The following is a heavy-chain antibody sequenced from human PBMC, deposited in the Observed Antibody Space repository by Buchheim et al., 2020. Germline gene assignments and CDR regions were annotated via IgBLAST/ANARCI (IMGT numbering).Heavy chain of an antibody. CDR2: ISSSSSYI. V-gene: IGHV3-21*01. J-gene: IGHJ4*02. D-gene: IGHD6-13*01. CDR3: ATTSIRIAAAGTAPRPDDY. Sequence: EVQLVESGGGLVKPGGSLRLSCAASGFTFSSYSMNWVRQAPGKGLEWVSSISSSSSYIYYADSVKGRFTISRDNAKNSLYLQMNSLRAEDTAVYYCATTSIRIAAAGTAPRPDDYWGQGTL. CDR1: GFTFSSYS.